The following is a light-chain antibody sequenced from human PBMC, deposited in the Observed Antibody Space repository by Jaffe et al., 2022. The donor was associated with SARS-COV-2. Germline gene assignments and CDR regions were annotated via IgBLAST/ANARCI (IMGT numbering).Light chain of an antibody. Sequence: QSALTQPPSASGSPGQSVTISCTGTSSDVGGYNYVSWYQQHPGKAPKLMIYEVNKWPSGVPDRFSGSKSGNTASLTVSGLQAEDEADYYCSSYAGRNNFVFGTGTKVTVL. J-gene: IGLJ1*01. CDR1: SSDVGGYNY. V-gene: IGLV2-8*01. CDR3: SSYAGRNNFV. CDR2: EVN.